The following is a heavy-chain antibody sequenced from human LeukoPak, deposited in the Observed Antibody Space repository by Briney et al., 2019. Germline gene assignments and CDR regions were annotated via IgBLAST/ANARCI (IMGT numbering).Heavy chain of an antibody. CDR1: GGSFSGYY. V-gene: IGHV4-34*01. D-gene: IGHD5-12*01. Sequence: PSETLSLTCAVYGGSFSGYYWSWIRQPPGKGLEWIGEINHSGSTNYNPSLKSRVTISVDTFKNQFSLKLSSVTAADTAVYYCARARRLRGGLGYWGQGTLVTVSS. CDR2: INHSGST. CDR3: ARARRLRGGLGY. J-gene: IGHJ4*02.